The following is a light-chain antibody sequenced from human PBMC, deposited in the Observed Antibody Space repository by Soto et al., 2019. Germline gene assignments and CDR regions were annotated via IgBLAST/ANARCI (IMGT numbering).Light chain of an antibody. Sequence: VVMTQSPATLSVSPGERATLSCRASQSVSSNLAWYQQKPGQAPRLLFYGASTRATGIPARFSGSGSGTDFTITISSLQSEDFAVYYCQQSNNWPYTFGQGTKLEIK. CDR1: QSVSSN. V-gene: IGKV3-15*01. CDR2: GAS. J-gene: IGKJ2*01. CDR3: QQSNNWPYT.